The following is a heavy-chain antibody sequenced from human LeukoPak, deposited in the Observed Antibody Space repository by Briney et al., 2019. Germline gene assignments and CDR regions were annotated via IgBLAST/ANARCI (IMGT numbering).Heavy chain of an antibody. V-gene: IGHV1-18*01. Sequence: ASVKVSCKASGYTFTSYGISWVRQAPGQGLEWMGWISAYNGNTNYAQKLQGRVTMTTDTSTSTAYMELRSLRSDDTAAYYCARDEHYDSSGYSDAFDIWGQGTMVTVSS. CDR1: GYTFTSYG. J-gene: IGHJ3*02. D-gene: IGHD3-22*01. CDR3: ARDEHYDSSGYSDAFDI. CDR2: ISAYNGNT.